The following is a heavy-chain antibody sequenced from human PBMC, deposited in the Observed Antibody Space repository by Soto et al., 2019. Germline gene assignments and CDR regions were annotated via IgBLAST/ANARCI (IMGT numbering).Heavy chain of an antibody. V-gene: IGHV3-74*01. D-gene: IGHD2-15*01. CDR3: VITSLVVAAATREDY. CDR1: GFTFSSYW. J-gene: IGHJ4*02. CDR2: INSDGSST. Sequence: VQLVESGGGLVQPGESLRLSCAASGFTFSSYWMHWVRQAPGKGLVWVSRINSDGSSTSYAGSVRGRCTISRDNAKNTLYLQMNRLRAEDTAVFYCVITSLVVAAATREDYWGQGTLVTVSS.